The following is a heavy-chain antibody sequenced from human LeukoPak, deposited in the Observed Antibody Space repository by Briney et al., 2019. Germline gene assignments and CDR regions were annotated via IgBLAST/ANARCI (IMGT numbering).Heavy chain of an antibody. J-gene: IGHJ6*02. D-gene: IGHD5-12*01. V-gene: IGHV4-4*07. Sequence: SETLSLTCTVSGGSISIYYWNWIRQPAGKGLEWIGRIFTSGITNYNPSLKSRVTISVDTSKNQFSLKLSSVTAADTAVYYCARVLVADYYYYGMDVWGQGTTVTVSS. CDR1: GGSISIYY. CDR3: ARVLVADYYYYGMDV. CDR2: IFTSGIT.